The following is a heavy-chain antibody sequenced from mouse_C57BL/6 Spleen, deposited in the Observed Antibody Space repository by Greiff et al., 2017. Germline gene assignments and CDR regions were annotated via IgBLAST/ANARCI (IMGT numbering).Heavy chain of an antibody. CDR2: IDPSDSYT. CDR3: AGGDGNYHDY. V-gene: IGHV1-50*01. D-gene: IGHD2-1*01. J-gene: IGHJ2*01. Sequence: QVQLQQPGAELVKPGASVKLSCKASGYTFTSYWMQWVKQRPGQGLEWIGEIDPSDSYTNYNQKFKGKATLTVDTSSSTAYMQLSSLTSEDSAVYYCAGGDGNYHDYWGQGTTLTVSS. CDR1: GYTFTSYW.